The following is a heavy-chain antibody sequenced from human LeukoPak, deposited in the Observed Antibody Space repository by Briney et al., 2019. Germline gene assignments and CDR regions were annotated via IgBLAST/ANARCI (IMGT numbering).Heavy chain of an antibody. Sequence: PSETLSLTCAVSGGSFSGYYWSWIRQPPGKGLEWIGEINHSGSTNYNPSLKSRATISVDTSKNQFSLKLSSVTAADTAVYYCAIQLVYDILTGHKGWFDPWGQGTLVTVSS. J-gene: IGHJ5*02. CDR2: INHSGST. CDR3: AIQLVYDILTGHKGWFDP. V-gene: IGHV4-34*01. D-gene: IGHD3-9*01. CDR1: GGSFSGYY.